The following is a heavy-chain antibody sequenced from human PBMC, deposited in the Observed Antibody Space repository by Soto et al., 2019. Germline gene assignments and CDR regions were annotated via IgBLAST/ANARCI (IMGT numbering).Heavy chain of an antibody. CDR3: AKDWGYCTNGVCYNNYYYYMDV. D-gene: IGHD2-8*01. Sequence: EVQLLESGGGLVQPGGSLRLSCAASGFTFSSYAMGWVRQAPGKGLEWVSAISGSGGSTYYADSVKGRFTISRDNSKNTLYLQMNSLRAEDTAVYYCAKDWGYCTNGVCYNNYYYYMDVWGKGTTVTVSS. CDR1: GFTFSSYA. CDR2: ISGSGGST. V-gene: IGHV3-23*01. J-gene: IGHJ6*03.